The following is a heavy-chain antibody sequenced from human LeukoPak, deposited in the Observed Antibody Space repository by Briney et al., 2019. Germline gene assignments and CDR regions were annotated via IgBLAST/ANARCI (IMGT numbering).Heavy chain of an antibody. CDR1: GFTVSSNY. CDR3: AKDNNYYGSGSSSFDY. J-gene: IGHJ4*02. Sequence: GGSLRLSCAASGFTVSSNYKSWVRQAPGKGLEWVSVIYSGGSTYYADSVQGRFTISRDNSKNTLYLQMNSLRAEDTAVYYCAKDNNYYGSGSSSFDYWGQGTLVTVSS. CDR2: IYSGGST. V-gene: IGHV3-53*01. D-gene: IGHD3-10*01.